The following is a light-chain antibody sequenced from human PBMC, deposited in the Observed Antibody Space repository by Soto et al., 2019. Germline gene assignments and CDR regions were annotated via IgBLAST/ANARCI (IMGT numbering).Light chain of an antibody. CDR2: DVS. Sequence: QSALTQPASVSGSPGQSITISCTGTSSDVGGYNFVSWYQQHPGKAPKLMIYDVSNRPSGVSDRFSGCKSGNTASLTISGGRAEDEADYYCSSYTGSSTHVVFGGGTKVTVL. J-gene: IGLJ2*01. V-gene: IGLV2-14*01. CDR1: SSDVGGYNF. CDR3: SSYTGSSTHVV.